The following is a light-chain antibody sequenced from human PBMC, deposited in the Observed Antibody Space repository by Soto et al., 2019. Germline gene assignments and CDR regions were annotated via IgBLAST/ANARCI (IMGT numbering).Light chain of an antibody. J-gene: IGLJ2*01. Sequence: SYVLTQPPSVSVAPGETATIACGGDHIGSKTVHWYQQKPGQAPILLISYDSDRPSGIPERFSGSNSGNPATLTISRVAAGDEADYYCQVWDNGSDQLIFGGGTKLTVL. CDR2: YDS. V-gene: IGLV3-21*04. CDR3: QVWDNGSDQLI. CDR1: HIGSKT.